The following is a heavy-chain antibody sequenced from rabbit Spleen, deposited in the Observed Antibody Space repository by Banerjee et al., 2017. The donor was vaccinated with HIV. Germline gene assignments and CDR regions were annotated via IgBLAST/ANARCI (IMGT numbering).Heavy chain of an antibody. V-gene: IGHV1S45*01. Sequence: QEQLVEYGGDLVQPEGSLTLTCKASGFSFSNKAVMCWVRQAPGKGLEWIACINAVTGKAVYASWAKGRFTCSKTSSTTVTLQMTSLTVADTATYFCARDTGSSFSSYGMDLWAQGPSSPS. CDR2: INAVTGKA. CDR1: GFSFSNKAV. CDR3: ARDTGSSFSSYGMDL. D-gene: IGHD8-1*01. J-gene: IGHJ6*01.